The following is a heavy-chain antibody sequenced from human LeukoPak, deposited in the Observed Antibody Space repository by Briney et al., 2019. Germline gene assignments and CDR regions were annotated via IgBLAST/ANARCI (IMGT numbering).Heavy chain of an antibody. CDR1: GFTFSSYW. V-gene: IGHV3-21*01. J-gene: IGHJ6*03. Sequence: GGSLRLSCAASGFTFSSYWMHWVRQAPGKGLEWVSSISSSSSYIYYADSVKGRFTISRDNAKNSLYLQMNSLRAEDTAVYYCARSWYYDFWTGYYYYYYYVDVWGKGTTVTVSS. CDR2: ISSSSSYI. D-gene: IGHD3-3*01. CDR3: ARSWYYDFWTGYYYYYYYVDV.